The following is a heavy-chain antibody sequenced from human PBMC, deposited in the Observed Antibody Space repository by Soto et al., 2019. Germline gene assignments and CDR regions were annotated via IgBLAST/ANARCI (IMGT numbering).Heavy chain of an antibody. CDR1: GYSFTTYW. Sequence: PGESLKISCKGSGYSFTTYWIGWVRRKPGKGLEWMGIIYPGDSETRYSPTFQGQVTISADKPISTAFLQWSSLRASDTAMYYCARLYYYDSSGYYTSPFDYWGQGTLVTVSS. J-gene: IGHJ4*02. CDR3: ARLYYYDSSGYYTSPFDY. V-gene: IGHV5-51*01. CDR2: IYPGDSET. D-gene: IGHD3-22*01.